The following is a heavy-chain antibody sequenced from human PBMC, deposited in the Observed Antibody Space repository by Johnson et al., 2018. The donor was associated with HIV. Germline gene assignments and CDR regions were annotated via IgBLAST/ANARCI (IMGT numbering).Heavy chain of an antibody. CDR2: ISDSGGST. V-gene: IGHV3-64*04. J-gene: IGHJ3*02. CDR3: ARDNSRSWFDYDAFDI. D-gene: IGHD6-13*01. CDR1: GFTFSSYA. Sequence: QVQLVESGGCLVQPGGSLRLSCAASGFTFSSYAMHWVRQAPGKGLEYVSAISDSGGSTYYADSVKGQFTISRDNSKNTLYLQMNSLRAEDTAVYYCARDNSRSWFDYDAFDIWGQGTMVTVSS.